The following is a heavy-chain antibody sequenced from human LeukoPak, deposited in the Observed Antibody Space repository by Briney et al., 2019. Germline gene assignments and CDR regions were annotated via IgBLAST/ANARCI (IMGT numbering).Heavy chain of an antibody. D-gene: IGHD6-6*01. Sequence: PSETLSLTCTVSGGSINSYYWSWIRQPPGKGLEWIGYIYYSGSTNYNPSLKSRVTISVHTSKNQFSLKLSSVTAADTAVYYCAVDIAARPRGRNYYYYMDVWGKGTTVTVSS. CDR3: AVDIAARPRGRNYYYYMDV. V-gene: IGHV4-59*12. CDR1: GGSINSYY. CDR2: IYYSGST. J-gene: IGHJ6*03.